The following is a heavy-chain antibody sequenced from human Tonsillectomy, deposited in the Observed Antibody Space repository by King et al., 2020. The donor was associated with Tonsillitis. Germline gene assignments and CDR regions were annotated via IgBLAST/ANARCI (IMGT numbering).Heavy chain of an antibody. J-gene: IGHJ6*02. CDR2: MNPNSGNT. CDR3: ARGRNLGKLRLYYYGMDV. Sequence: QLVQSGAEVKKPGASVKVSCKASGYTFTSYDINWVRQATGQGLEWMGWMNPNSGNTGYAQKFQGRVTMTRNTSISTAYMELRSLRSEDTAVDYCARGRNLGKLRLYYYGMDVWGQGTTVTVSS. V-gene: IGHV1-8*01. CDR1: GYTFTSYD. D-gene: IGHD2-15*01.